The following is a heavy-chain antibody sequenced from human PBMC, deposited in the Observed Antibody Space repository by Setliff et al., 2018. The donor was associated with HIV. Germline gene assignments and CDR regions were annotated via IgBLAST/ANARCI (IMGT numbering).Heavy chain of an antibody. CDR2: IYPVDSDT. CDR3: ARVYGDFEENLFYFDN. D-gene: IGHD4-17*01. V-gene: IGHV5-51*01. CDR1: GYSFSNYW. J-gene: IGHJ4*02. Sequence: GESLKISCRGSGYSFSNYWIGWVRQMPGKGLEWMGIIYPVDSDTRYSPSFQGQVTISVDKSVNTAYLQWSSLQASDTAMYYCARVYGDFEENLFYFDNWGLGTLVTVSS.